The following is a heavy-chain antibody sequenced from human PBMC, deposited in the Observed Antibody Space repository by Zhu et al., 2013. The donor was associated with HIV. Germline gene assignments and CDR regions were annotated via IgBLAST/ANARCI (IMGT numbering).Heavy chain of an antibody. J-gene: IGHJ6*02. CDR3: ALVDTAMGNYYYGMDV. Sequence: QVQLVQSGAEVKKLGSSVKVSCKASGGTFSSYAISWVRQAPGQGLEWMGGIIPIFGTANYAQKFQGRVTITADESTSTAYMELSSLRSEDTAVYYCALVDTAMGNYYYGMDVWGQGDHGSPSP. CDR2: IIPIFGTA. V-gene: IGHV1-69*12. D-gene: IGHD5-18*01. CDR1: GGTFSSYA.